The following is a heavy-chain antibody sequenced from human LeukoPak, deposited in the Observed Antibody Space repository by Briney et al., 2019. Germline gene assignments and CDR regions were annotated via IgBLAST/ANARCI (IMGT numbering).Heavy chain of an antibody. CDR2: IYTSGST. J-gene: IGHJ4*02. CDR1: GGSISSGSYY. Sequence: PSETLSLTCTVSGGSISSGSYYWSWIRQPAGKGLEWIGRIYTSGSTNYNPSLKSRVTISVDTSKNQFSLKLSSVTAADTAVYYCARGAQLLWFGFDYWGQGTLVTVSS. V-gene: IGHV4-61*02. CDR3: ARGAQLLWFGFDY. D-gene: IGHD3-10*01.